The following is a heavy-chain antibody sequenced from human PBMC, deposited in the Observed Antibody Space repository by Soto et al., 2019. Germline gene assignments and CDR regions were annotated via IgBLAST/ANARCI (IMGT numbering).Heavy chain of an antibody. CDR3: ARERGGYSSDY. D-gene: IGHD2-15*01. Sequence: EVQLAESGGGLVQPGGSLRLSCVASGFTFRGYWMHWIRQVPGKGLTWVSRINGDGSYTNYADSVTGRITISRDNAKNTMYLQMNSLRAEDTAVYYCARERGGYSSDYWGQGTLVTVSS. V-gene: IGHV3-74*01. J-gene: IGHJ4*02. CDR1: GFTFRGYW. CDR2: INGDGSYT.